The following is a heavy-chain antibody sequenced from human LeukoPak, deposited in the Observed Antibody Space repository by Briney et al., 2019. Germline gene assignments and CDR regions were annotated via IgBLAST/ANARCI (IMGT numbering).Heavy chain of an antibody. CDR1: GFTFSSYA. D-gene: IGHD2-15*01. V-gene: IGHV3-23*01. J-gene: IGHJ4*02. CDR2: ISGSGGST. Sequence: GGSLRLSCAASGFTFSSYAMHWVRQAPGKGLEWVSAISGSGGSTYYADSVKGRFTISRDNSKNTLYLQMNSLRAEDTAVYYCAKDEGGYCSGGSCYFDYWGQGTLVTVSS. CDR3: AKDEGGYCSGGSCYFDY.